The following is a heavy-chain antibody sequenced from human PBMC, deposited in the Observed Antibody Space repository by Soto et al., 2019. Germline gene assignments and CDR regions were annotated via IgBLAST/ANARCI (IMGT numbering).Heavy chain of an antibody. V-gene: IGHV1-18*01. CDR2: ISAYNGNT. CDR3: AKAARFCVGGPCHYFRY. J-gene: IGHJ4*02. Sequence: ASVKVSCKASGYTFTSYGISWVRQAPGQGLEWMGWISAYNGNTNYAQKLQGRVTMNTDTSTSTAYMELRSLRSDDTAVYYCAKAARFCVGGPCHYFRYWGQGTRVTVSS. D-gene: IGHD2-21*01. CDR1: GYTFTSYG.